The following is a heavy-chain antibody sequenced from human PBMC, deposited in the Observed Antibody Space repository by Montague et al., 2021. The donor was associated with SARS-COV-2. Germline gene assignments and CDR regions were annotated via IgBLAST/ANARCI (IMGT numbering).Heavy chain of an antibody. CDR3: ARVFPRWLQFDPYFDY. CDR2: TYYSGST. Sequence: SETLSLTCTVSGGSISSYYWSWIRQPPGKGLEWIGYTYYSGSTNYNPSXXSRVTISVDTSKNQFSLKLSSVTAADTAVYYCARVFPRWLQFDPYFDYWGQGTLVTVSS. J-gene: IGHJ4*02. CDR1: GGSISSYY. D-gene: IGHD5-24*01. V-gene: IGHV4-59*01.